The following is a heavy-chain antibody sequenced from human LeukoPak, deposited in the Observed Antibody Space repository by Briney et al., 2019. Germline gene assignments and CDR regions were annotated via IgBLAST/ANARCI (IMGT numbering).Heavy chain of an antibody. CDR1: GFTFSNAW. V-gene: IGHV3-23*01. CDR2: ISGSGGST. J-gene: IGHJ4*02. CDR3: AKSRRRGHGLLWFGPDY. Sequence: RAGGSLRLSCAASGFTFSNAWMSWVRQAPGKGLEWVSAISGSGGSTYYADSVKGRFTISRDNSKNTLYLQMNSLRAEDTAVYYCAKSRRRGHGLLWFGPDYWGQGTLVTVSS. D-gene: IGHD3-10*01.